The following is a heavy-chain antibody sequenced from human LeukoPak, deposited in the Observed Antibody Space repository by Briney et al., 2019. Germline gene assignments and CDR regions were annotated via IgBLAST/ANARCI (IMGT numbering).Heavy chain of an antibody. CDR1: GFTFDDYA. Sequence: PGGSLRLSCAASGFTFDDYAMHWVRQAPGKGLEWVSGISWNSGSIVYADSVKGRFTISRDNAKNSLYLQMNSLRAGDMALYYCAKGPVADSGYDLGGGYFDYWGQGTLVTVSS. J-gene: IGHJ4*02. D-gene: IGHD5-12*01. CDR3: AKGPVADSGYDLGGGYFDY. V-gene: IGHV3-9*03. CDR2: ISWNSGSI.